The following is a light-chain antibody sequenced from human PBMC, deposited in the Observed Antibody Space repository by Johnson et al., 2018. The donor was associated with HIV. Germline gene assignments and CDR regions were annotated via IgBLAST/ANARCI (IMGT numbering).Light chain of an antibody. V-gene: IGLV1-51*02. CDR3: GTWDSSLSAGV. CDR1: SSNIGKNY. Sequence: LTQPPSVSAAPGQKVTISCSGSSSNIGKNYVSWYQQLPGTAPKVLIYENNKRPSGIPDRFSGSKSGASATLGITGLQTGDEADYYCGTWDSSLSAGVFGTGTTVTVL. J-gene: IGLJ1*01. CDR2: ENN.